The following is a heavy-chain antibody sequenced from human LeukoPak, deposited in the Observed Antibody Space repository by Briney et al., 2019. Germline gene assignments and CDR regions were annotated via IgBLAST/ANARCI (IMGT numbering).Heavy chain of an antibody. J-gene: IGHJ6*03. V-gene: IGHV3-30*04. CDR3: ARAPTQLNSYGYPGYYYYYYMDV. CDR2: ISYDGSNK. CDR1: GFTFSSYA. D-gene: IGHD5-18*01. Sequence: PGRSLRLSCAASGFTFSSYAMHWVRQAPGKGLEWVAVISYDGSNKYYADSVKGRFTISRDNSKNTLYLQMNSLRAEDTAVYYCARAPTQLNSYGYPGYYYYYYMDVWGKGTTVTVSS.